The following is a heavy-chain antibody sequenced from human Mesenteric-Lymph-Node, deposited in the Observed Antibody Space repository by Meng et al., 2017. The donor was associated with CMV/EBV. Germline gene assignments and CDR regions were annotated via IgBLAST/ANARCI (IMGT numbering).Heavy chain of an antibody. CDR3: ARVQADILTGYSIWYFDL. Sequence: FSNYAMHWVRQAPGQGLEWMGWINTHTGNPTYAQGYTGRIVLSLDTSVSTAYLQISSLKAEDTAVYYCARVQADILTGYSIWYFDLWGRGTLVTVSS. V-gene: IGHV7-4-1*02. J-gene: IGHJ2*01. D-gene: IGHD3-9*01. CDR2: INTHTGNP. CDR1: FSNYA.